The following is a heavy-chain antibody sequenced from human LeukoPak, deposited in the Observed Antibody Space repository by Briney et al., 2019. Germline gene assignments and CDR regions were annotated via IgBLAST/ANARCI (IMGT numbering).Heavy chain of an antibody. J-gene: IGHJ4*02. D-gene: IGHD3-10*01. Sequence: SVKVSCKASGGTFSSYAISWVRQAPGQGLEWMGGIIPIFGTANYAQKFQGRVTITADESTSTAYMELSSLRSEDTAVYYCARNGARGVIITGNLNYWGQGTLVTVSS. V-gene: IGHV1-69*13. CDR1: GGTFSSYA. CDR2: IIPIFGTA. CDR3: ARNGARGVIITGNLNY.